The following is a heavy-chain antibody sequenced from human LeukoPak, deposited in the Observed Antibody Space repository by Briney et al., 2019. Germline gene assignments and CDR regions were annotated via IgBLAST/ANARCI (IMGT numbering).Heavy chain of an antibody. V-gene: IGHV3-23*01. Sequence: GGSLRLSCAASGFTFSSYAMCWVRQAPGKGLEWVSAISGSGGSTYYADSVKGQFTISRDNSKNTLYLQMNSLRAEDTAVYYCAKRDAVADFFDYWGQGTLVTVSS. CDR1: GFTFSSYA. CDR3: AKRDAVADFFDY. J-gene: IGHJ4*02. CDR2: ISGSGGST. D-gene: IGHD6-19*01.